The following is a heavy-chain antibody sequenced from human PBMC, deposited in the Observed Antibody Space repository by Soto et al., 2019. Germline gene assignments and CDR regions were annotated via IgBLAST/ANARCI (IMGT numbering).Heavy chain of an antibody. CDR3: AKDHDDILTGYYYFDY. D-gene: IGHD3-9*01. Sequence: GGSLSLSCAASGFSFSSYAMSWVRQAPGKGLEWVSAISGSGGSTYYADSVKGRFTISRDNSKNTLYLQMNSLRAEDTAVYYCAKDHDDILTGYYYFDYWGQGTLVTVSS. V-gene: IGHV3-23*01. J-gene: IGHJ4*02. CDR2: ISGSGGST. CDR1: GFSFSSYA.